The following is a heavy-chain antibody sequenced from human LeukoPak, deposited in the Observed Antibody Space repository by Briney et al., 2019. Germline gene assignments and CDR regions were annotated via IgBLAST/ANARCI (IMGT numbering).Heavy chain of an antibody. Sequence: GGSLRLSCTASGFTFGDYCMSWVRQAPGKGLEWVGFIRSKAYGGTAEYAASVKDRFTISRDDSKSIAYLQMNSLKTEDTAVYYCTRGPYNNYVNLDYWGQGTLVT. D-gene: IGHD4-11*01. V-gene: IGHV3-49*04. CDR1: GFTFGDYC. J-gene: IGHJ4*02. CDR3: TRGPYNNYVNLDY. CDR2: IRSKAYGGTA.